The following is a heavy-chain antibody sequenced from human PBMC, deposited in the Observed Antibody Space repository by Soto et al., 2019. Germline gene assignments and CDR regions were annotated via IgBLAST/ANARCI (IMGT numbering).Heavy chain of an antibody. CDR3: TGEILGTHMSSLDF. CDR2: VDPKNNNT. CDR1: GYRFTDSY. V-gene: IGHV1-69-2*01. D-gene: IGHD3-3*01. Sequence: EVTLIQSGAEVKKPGATVKIACKVYGYRFTDSYIHWIKQAPGKGLEWVGLVDPKNNNTDYGRTFQGRLTLTADTSTDKAFMELRNMRSEDTAAYYCTGEILGTHMSSLDFWGQGALVTVSS. J-gene: IGHJ4*02.